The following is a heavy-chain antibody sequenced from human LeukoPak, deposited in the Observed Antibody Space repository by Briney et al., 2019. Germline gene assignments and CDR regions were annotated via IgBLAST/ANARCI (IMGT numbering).Heavy chain of an antibody. CDR2: IYPGDSDT. D-gene: IGHD1-7*01. Sequence: GESLKISCQGSGYSFTNYWIGWVRQMPGKGLEWMGIIYPGDSDTRYSPSFQGQVTISADKSINTAYLQWSSLKASDTAIYYCARRDAKELQATYWGQGTLVTVSS. CDR3: ARRDAKELQATY. CDR1: GYSFTNYW. V-gene: IGHV5-51*01. J-gene: IGHJ4*02.